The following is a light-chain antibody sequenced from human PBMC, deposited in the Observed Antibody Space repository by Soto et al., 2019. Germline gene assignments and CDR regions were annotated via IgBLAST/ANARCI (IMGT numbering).Light chain of an antibody. J-gene: IGKJ5*01. V-gene: IGKV1-12*01. Sequence: DTQMTQSPSFVSASVGDTVTITCRASQGISTWLAWYQVRPGTAPKLLIYAASYLQNGVPSRFSGSGSGTDFTLTISSLQPEDFATYYCQQAGSFPITFGQGTRLEI. CDR1: QGISTW. CDR3: QQAGSFPIT. CDR2: AAS.